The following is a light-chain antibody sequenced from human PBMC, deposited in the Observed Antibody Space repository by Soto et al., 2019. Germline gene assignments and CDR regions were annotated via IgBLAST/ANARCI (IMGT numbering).Light chain of an antibody. CDR1: QSISSY. CDR3: QQYKTYSPYT. CDR2: EGS. J-gene: IGKJ2*01. V-gene: IGKV1-5*01. Sequence: DIQMTQSPSSLSASVGDRVTITCRASQSISSYLNWYQQKPGKAPKLLIYEGSTLQSGVPSRFSGTGSGTEFTLTISGLQPDDFATYYCQQYKTYSPYTFGRGTKVDI.